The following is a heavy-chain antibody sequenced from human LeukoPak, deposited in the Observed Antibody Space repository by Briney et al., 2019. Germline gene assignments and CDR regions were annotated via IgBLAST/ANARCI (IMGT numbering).Heavy chain of an antibody. V-gene: IGHV3-23*01. D-gene: IGHD3-10*01. CDR2: ISGSGSST. CDR1: GFTFNGHA. J-gene: IGHJ4*02. Sequence: PGGSLRLSCAASGFTFNGHAMSWVRQAPGKGLEWVSSISGSGSSTYYADSVKGRFTISRDNSKNTLYLQMNSLRAEDTAVYYCAKDVDYYGSASPSDYWGQGTLVTVSS. CDR3: AKDVDYYGSASPSDY.